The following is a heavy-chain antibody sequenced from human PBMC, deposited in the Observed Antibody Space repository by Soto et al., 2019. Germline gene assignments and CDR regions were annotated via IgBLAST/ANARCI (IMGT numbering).Heavy chain of an antibody. D-gene: IGHD2-2*01. CDR2: ISYDGSNK. CDR3: ARERRYCSSTSCYGGGYYYYYGMDV. J-gene: IGHJ6*02. V-gene: IGHV3-30*14. CDR1: GFTFSSYA. Sequence: GESLRLSCAASGFTFSSYAMHWVRQAPGKRLEWVAVISYDGSNKYYADSVKGRFTISRDNSKNTLYLQMNSLRAEDTAVYYCARERRYCSSTSCYGGGYYYYYGMDVWGQGTTVTVSS.